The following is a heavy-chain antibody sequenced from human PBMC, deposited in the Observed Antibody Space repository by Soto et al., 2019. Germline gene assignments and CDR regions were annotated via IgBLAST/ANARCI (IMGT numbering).Heavy chain of an antibody. J-gene: IGHJ4*02. CDR3: ARDPVRVTHFDD. CDR1: GSISTYY. Sequence: PSETLSLTCTVGSISTYYWNWIRQPPGKGLEWIGYIYYMGRTNYNPSLKSRVTMSIDTSKNQFSLKLSSVTAADTVVYYCARDPVRVTHFDDWGPGALVTVSS. V-gene: IGHV4-59*01. D-gene: IGHD6-19*01. CDR2: IYYMGRT.